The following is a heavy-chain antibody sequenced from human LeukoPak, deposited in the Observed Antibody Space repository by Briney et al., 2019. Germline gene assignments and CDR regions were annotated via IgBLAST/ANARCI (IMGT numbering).Heavy chain of an antibody. D-gene: IGHD3-3*01. J-gene: IGHJ3*02. CDR1: GGSFSSYY. CDR3: AIGERFLEWLSANDAFDI. Sequence: ASETLSLTCTVSGGSFSSYYWSWIRQPPGKGLEWIGYIYYSGSTNYNPSLKSRVTMSVDTSKNQFSLKLSSVTAADTAVYYCAIGERFLEWLSANDAFDIWGQGTMVTVSS. CDR2: IYYSGST. V-gene: IGHV4-59*01.